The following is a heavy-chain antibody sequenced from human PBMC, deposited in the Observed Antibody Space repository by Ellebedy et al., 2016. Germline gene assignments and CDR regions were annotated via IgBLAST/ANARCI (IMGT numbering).Heavy chain of an antibody. J-gene: IGHJ5*02. V-gene: IGHV1-18*04. D-gene: IGHD2-2*01. CDR3: ATGLAVPAAWYNWFDP. CDR2: VNTFSGNT. Sequence: ASVTVSCXASGYTFTTFSITWVQQVPGQGLEWMGFVNTFSGNTKFAQKFQGRVSMTTDSSTHPAYMDLRSLRSDDTAMYYCATGLAVPAAWYNWFDPWGQGTLVIVSS. CDR1: GYTFTTFS.